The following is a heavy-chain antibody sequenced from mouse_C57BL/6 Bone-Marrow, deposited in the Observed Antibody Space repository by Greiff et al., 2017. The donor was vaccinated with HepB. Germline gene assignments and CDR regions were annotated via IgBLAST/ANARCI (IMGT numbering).Heavy chain of an antibody. V-gene: IGHV1-39*01. CDR3: APICYDEEEYAIDY. J-gene: IGHJ4*01. D-gene: IGHD2-3*01. Sequence: EVQLQQSGPELVKPGASVKISCKDSGYSFTDYNMNWVKQSNGKSLEWIGVINPNYGTTSYNQKFKGKATLTVDQSSSTAYMQLNSLTSEDSAVYYCAPICYDEEEYAIDYWGQGTSVTVSS. CDR1: GYSFTDYN. CDR2: INPNYGTT.